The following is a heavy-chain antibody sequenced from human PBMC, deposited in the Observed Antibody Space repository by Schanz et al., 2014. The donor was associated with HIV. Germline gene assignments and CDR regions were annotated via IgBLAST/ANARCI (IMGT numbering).Heavy chain of an antibody. V-gene: IGHV4-39*01. J-gene: IGHJ4*02. D-gene: IGHD5-18*01. Sequence: QVQLQESGPGLVKPSETLSLTCTVSGGSINNRSYYWGWIRQPPGKGLEWIGSIYYSANTYYNPSLKRRVPIPVDTSRNQFSRKLISGTAADTAVYYCARLDTSMTAADSWGQGTPVTVSS. CDR2: IYYSANT. CDR1: GGSINNRSYY. CDR3: ARLDTSMTAADS.